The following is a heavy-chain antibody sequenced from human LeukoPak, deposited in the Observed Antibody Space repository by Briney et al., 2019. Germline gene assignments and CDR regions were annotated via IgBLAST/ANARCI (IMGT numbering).Heavy chain of an antibody. V-gene: IGHV1-2*02. J-gene: IGHJ4*02. Sequence: GASVKVSCKASRYTFTDYFMHWVRQAPGQGLEWMAWINPNSGGTNYAQKLQGRVTMTTDTSTSTAYMELRSLRSDDTAVYYCARDIGYYYDIRIDYWGQGTLVTVSS. CDR1: RYTFTDYF. CDR3: ARDIGYYYDIRIDY. CDR2: INPNSGGT. D-gene: IGHD3-22*01.